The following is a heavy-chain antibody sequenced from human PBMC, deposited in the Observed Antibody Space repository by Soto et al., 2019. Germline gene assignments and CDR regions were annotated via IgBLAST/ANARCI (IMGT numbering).Heavy chain of an antibody. J-gene: IGHJ5*02. D-gene: IGHD3-10*01. CDR2: MFYSGCT. CDR3: AGHSSLDYGSSWFDP. V-gene: IGHV4-39*01. CDR1: SGSISSTIYS. Sequence: SETLSLTCTVSSGSISSTIYSWDWIRQPPEKGMEWIGSMFYSGCTYYNPSLKSRVTISVDTSKNQFSLRLSSVTAADTAVYYCAGHSSLDYGSSWFDPWGQGTLVTVSS.